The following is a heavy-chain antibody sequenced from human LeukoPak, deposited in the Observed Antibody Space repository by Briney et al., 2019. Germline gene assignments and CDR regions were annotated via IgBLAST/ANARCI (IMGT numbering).Heavy chain of an antibody. CDR3: AKDLGPAVTAQGY. CDR1: NASFSDDY. Sequence: SETLSLTCAVSNASFSDDYWSWIRQPPGKGLEWIGEISHSGSTNYNPSLKSRVTISLDTSKKQFSLRLTSVTAADTAVYYCAKDLGPAVTAQGYWGQGTLVTVSS. D-gene: IGHD4-11*01. CDR2: ISHSGST. V-gene: IGHV4-34*01. J-gene: IGHJ4*02.